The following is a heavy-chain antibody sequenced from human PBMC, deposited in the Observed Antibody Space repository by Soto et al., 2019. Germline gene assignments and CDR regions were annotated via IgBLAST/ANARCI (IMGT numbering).Heavy chain of an antibody. Sequence: ASVKVSCKASGYTFGNNDISWVRQAAGQGLEWMGWMNPNSGNTGYAQKFQGRVSMTRNTSITTAYLELSSLRSDDTAIYYCARMATSGTLNWFDPWGQGTLVTVSS. CDR2: MNPNSGNT. J-gene: IGHJ5*02. V-gene: IGHV1-8*01. CDR3: ARMATSGTLNWFDP. CDR1: GYTFGNND.